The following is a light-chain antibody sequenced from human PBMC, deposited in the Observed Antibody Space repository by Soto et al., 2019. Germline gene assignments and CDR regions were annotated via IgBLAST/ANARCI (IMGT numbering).Light chain of an antibody. V-gene: IGKV1-39*01. CDR3: QQSFNTPRT. Sequence: DIQMTQSPSSLSASVGDRVTITCRASQSIRTYVNWYQQKPGKAPNLLIYGASSLQSGVPSRFSGSGSGTDFSLTISSLQHYDFATYYCQQSFNTPRTFGQGTKVEIK. J-gene: IGKJ1*01. CDR1: QSIRTY. CDR2: GAS.